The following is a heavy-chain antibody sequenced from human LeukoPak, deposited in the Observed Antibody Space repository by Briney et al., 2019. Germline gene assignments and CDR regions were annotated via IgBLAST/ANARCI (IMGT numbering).Heavy chain of an antibody. CDR3: AAPETWGDYFDY. V-gene: IGHV3-23*01. CDR1: GFTFSGYA. CDR2: ISGSGGST. Sequence: GGSLRLSCAASGFTFSGYAMSWVRQAPGKGLEWVSAISGSGGSTYYADSVKGRFTISRDNSKNTLYLQMNSLRAEDTAVYYCAAPETWGDYFDYWGQGTLVTVSS. J-gene: IGHJ4*02. D-gene: IGHD3-16*01.